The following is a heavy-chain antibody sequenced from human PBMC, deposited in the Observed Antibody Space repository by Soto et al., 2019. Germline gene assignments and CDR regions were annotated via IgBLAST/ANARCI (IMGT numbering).Heavy chain of an antibody. CDR1: GYTFTSYY. D-gene: IGHD6-13*01. V-gene: IGHV1-46*01. CDR3: ARSHISSWYGGEFYS. CDR2: INPSGGST. J-gene: IGHJ4*02. Sequence: GASVKVSCKASGYTFTSYYMPWVRQAPGQGLEWMGIINPSGGSTSYAQKFQGRVTMTRDTSTSTVYMELSSLRSEDTAVYYCARSHISSWYGGEFYSCGQGTLLTVSS.